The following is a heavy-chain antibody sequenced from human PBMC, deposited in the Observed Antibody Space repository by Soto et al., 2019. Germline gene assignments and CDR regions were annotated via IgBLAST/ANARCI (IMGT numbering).Heavy chain of an antibody. Sequence: SETLSLTCAVSSGSISSSNWWSWVRQPPGKGLEWIGEIYHSGSTNYNPSLKSRVTISVDKSKNQFSLKLSSVTAADTAVYYCARDRGGLGILCGWGQGTLVTVSS. J-gene: IGHJ4*02. D-gene: IGHD2-15*01. CDR1: SGSISSSNW. V-gene: IGHV4-4*02. CDR3: ARDRGGLGILCG. CDR2: IYHSGST.